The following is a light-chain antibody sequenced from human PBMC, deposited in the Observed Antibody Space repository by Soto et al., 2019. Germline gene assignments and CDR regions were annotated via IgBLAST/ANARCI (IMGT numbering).Light chain of an antibody. CDR2: EVS. CDR3: SSYTSSSTPGV. Sequence: QSALTQPASVSGSPRQSITISCTVTSSDVGGYNYVSWYQQHPGKAPKLMIYEVSNRPSGVSNRCSGSKSGNTASLTISGLQAEDEADYYCSSYTSSSTPGVFGTGTKLTVL. CDR1: SSDVGGYNY. V-gene: IGLV2-14*01. J-gene: IGLJ1*01.